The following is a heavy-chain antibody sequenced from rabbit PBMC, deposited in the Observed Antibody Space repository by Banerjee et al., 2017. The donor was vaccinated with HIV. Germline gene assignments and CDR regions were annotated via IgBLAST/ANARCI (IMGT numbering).Heavy chain of an antibody. CDR1: RFSFDDNNV. Sequence: QSLEESGGDLVKPGASLTLTYTASRFSFDDNNVMCWVRQAPGKGLEWIGCIYAGSSGSTYYASWAKGRFTISKTSSTTVTLQMTSLTAADTATYFCARADSGGYGDVPHVAPYGMDLWGQGTLVTVS. D-gene: IGHD1-1*01. CDR2: IYAGSSGST. CDR3: ARADSGGYGDVPHVAPYGMDL. V-gene: IGHV1S40*01. J-gene: IGHJ6*01.